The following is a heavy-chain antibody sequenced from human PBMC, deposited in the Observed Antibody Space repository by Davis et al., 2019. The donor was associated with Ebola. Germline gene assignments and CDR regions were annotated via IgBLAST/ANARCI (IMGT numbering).Heavy chain of an antibody. Sequence: GSLRLSCAVYGGSSSGYHLSWICYPPAQGLEWIGEINHSGSTNYYPSLKSRVTISVDTSKNQFSLKLSSVTAADTAVYYCARVGRAARPLWRFDPWGQGTLVTVSS. D-gene: IGHD6-6*01. CDR2: INHSGST. J-gene: IGHJ5*02. CDR1: GGSSSGYH. CDR3: ARVGRAARPLWRFDP. V-gene: IGHV4-34*01.